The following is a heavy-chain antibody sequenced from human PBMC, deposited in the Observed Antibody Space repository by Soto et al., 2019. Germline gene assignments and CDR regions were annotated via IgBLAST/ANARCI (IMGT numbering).Heavy chain of an antibody. CDR2: IYYSGRP. CDR1: GDPMNPYY. J-gene: IGHJ6*02. D-gene: IGHD3-16*01. CDR3: ARSGRNASWNYYSYYYAMDV. Sequence: QVLLQESGPGLVRPSETLSLTCTVSGDPMNPYYWTWIRQPPGQGLEWIGSIYYSGRPDYNPSLESRVTISVDSSKNQFSVTLTSVTAADTAVYYCARSGRNASWNYYSYYYAMDVWGQGTTVTVSS. V-gene: IGHV4-59*01.